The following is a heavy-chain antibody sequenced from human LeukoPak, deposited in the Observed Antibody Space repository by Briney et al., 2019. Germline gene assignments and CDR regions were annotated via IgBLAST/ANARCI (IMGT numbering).Heavy chain of an antibody. CDR3: ASLPRGSSSRYSRYFDY. Sequence: KPSETLSLTCAVYGGSFSGYYWSWIRQPPGKGLEWIGEINHSGSTNYNPSLKSRVTISVDTSKNQFSLKLSSVTAADTAVYYCASLPRGSSSRYSRYFDYWGQGTLVTVSS. J-gene: IGHJ4*02. D-gene: IGHD6-13*01. V-gene: IGHV4-34*01. CDR2: INHSGST. CDR1: GGSFSGYY.